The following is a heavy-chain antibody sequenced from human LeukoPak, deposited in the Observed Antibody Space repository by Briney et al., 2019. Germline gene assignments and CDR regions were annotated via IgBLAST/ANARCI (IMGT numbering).Heavy chain of an antibody. D-gene: IGHD1-26*01. J-gene: IGHJ6*03. CDR1: GYTFTGYY. CDR2: INPNSGGT. V-gene: IGHV1-2*02. CDR3: ASRPYSYSSKDYYFYYMDV. Sequence: ASVKVSCKASGYTFTGYYMHWVRQAPGQGLEWMGWINPNSGGTNYAQKFQGRVTMTRDTSISTAYMELSRLRSDDTAVYYCASRPYSYSSKDYYFYYMDVWGKGTTVTVSS.